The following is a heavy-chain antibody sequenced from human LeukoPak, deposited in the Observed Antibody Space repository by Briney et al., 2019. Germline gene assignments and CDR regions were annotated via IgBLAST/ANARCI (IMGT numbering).Heavy chain of an antibody. Sequence: ASVKVSCKTSGYTFTSYGITWVRQAPGQGLEWMGWINTYNGNTNSTQKLQGRVTMTTDTSTSTAYMEVRSLRSDDTAVYYCARDPGTADTAPEYWGQGSLVTVSS. J-gene: IGHJ4*02. CDR2: INTYNGNT. V-gene: IGHV1-18*01. D-gene: IGHD4-17*01. CDR1: GYTFTSYG. CDR3: ARDPGTADTAPEY.